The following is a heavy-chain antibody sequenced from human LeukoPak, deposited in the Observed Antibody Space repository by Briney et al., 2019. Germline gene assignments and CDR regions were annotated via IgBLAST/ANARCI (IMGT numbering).Heavy chain of an antibody. D-gene: IGHD5-18*01. Sequence: SETLSLTCTVSGGSISSYYWSWIRQPAGKGLEWIGRIYTSGSTNYNPSLKSRVTMSVDTSKNQFSLKLSSVTAADTAVYYCARGTTAMVRYYYYYYMDVWGKGTTVTVSS. J-gene: IGHJ6*03. CDR3: ARGTTAMVRYYYYYYMDV. CDR2: IYTSGST. CDR1: GGSISSYY. V-gene: IGHV4-4*07.